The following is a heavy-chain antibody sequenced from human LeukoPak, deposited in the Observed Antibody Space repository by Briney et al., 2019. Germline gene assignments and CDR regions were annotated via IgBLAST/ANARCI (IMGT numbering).Heavy chain of an antibody. J-gene: IGHJ4*02. V-gene: IGHV3-74*01. CDR3: VRGQGGPAE. Sequence: GGSLRLSCAASGFALVRDWMHWVRQAPGKGLEWVSRINPDGSITDYADSVKGRFTISRDNAKNTLNVQMDSLRVDDTAIYYCVRGQGGPAEWGQGTLVTVSS. CDR1: GFALVRDW. CDR2: INPDGSIT. D-gene: IGHD1-26*01.